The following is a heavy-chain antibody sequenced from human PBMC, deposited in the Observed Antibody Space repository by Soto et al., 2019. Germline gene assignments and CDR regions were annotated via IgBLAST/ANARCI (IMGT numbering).Heavy chain of an antibody. CDR3: AREGDGSYYDGVDP. CDR2: IYYSGST. J-gene: IGHJ5*02. CDR1: GGSVSSGGYN. V-gene: IGHV4-61*08. D-gene: IGHD3-3*01. Sequence: QVQLQESGPGLVKPSETLSLTCTVSGGSVSSGGYNWSWIRQPPGKGLEWIGYIYYSGSTNYNPSLKSRVTIAVDTSKNQFCLKLSSVTAAGTAVYYCAREGDGSYYDGVDPWGQGTLGTVSS.